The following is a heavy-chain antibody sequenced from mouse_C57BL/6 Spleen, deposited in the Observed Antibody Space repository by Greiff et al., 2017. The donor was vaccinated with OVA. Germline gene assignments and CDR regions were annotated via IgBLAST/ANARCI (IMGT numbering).Heavy chain of an antibody. J-gene: IGHJ2*01. CDR3: ARDAIYYGNLYYFDY. D-gene: IGHD2-1*01. V-gene: IGHV1-80*01. CDR2: IYPGDGDT. CDR1: GYAFSSYW. Sequence: QVQLQQSGAELVKPGASVKISCKASGYAFSSYWMNWVKQRPGKGLEWIGQIYPGDGDTNYNGKFKGKATLTADKSSSTAYMQLSSLTSEDSAVYFCARDAIYYGNLYYFDYWGQGTTLTVSS.